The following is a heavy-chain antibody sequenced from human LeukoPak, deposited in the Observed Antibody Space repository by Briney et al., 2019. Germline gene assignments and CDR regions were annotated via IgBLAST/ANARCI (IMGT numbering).Heavy chain of an antibody. CDR3: AKQDELRYFDWLSPGAFDI. J-gene: IGHJ3*02. CDR1: GFTFSSYD. D-gene: IGHD3-9*01. Sequence: GGSLRLTCAVSGFTFSSYDMSWVRQPPGKGLEWVSAICGSGGSTYYADSVKGRFTISRDNSKNTLYLQMNSLRAEDTAVYYCAKQDELRYFDWLSPGAFDIWGQGTMVTVSS. V-gene: IGHV3-23*01. CDR2: ICGSGGST.